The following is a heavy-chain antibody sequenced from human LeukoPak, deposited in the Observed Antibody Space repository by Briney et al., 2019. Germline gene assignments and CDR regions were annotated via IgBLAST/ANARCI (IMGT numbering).Heavy chain of an antibody. Sequence: ASVKVPCKASGYTFTSYDINWVRQAPGQGLEWMGWMNPNSGNTGYAQKFQGRVTMTRNTSISTAYMELSSLRSEDTAVYYCARVKRYYYDSSGYYYFDYWGQGTLVTVSS. CDR1: GYTFTSYD. V-gene: IGHV1-8*01. J-gene: IGHJ4*02. D-gene: IGHD3-22*01. CDR2: MNPNSGNT. CDR3: ARVKRYYYDSSGYYYFDY.